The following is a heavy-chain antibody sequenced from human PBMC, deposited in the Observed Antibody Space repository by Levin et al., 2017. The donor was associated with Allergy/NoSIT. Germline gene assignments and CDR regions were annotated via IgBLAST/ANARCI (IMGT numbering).Heavy chain of an antibody. Sequence: SQTLSLTCAVSGGSISSYYWSWIRQPPGKGLEWIGCINDSGSTKYNPSLKSRVTISVDTSKNQFSLKLGSVTAADTAVYYCARDRSIVTTKDVYYYGMDVWGQGTTVTVSS. CDR3: ARDRSIVTTKDVYYYGMDV. D-gene: IGHD5-12*01. CDR1: GGSISSYY. CDR2: INDSGST. V-gene: IGHV4-59*01. J-gene: IGHJ6*02.